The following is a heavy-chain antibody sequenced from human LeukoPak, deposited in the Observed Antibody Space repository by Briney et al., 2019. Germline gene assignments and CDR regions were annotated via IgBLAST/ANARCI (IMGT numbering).Heavy chain of an antibody. D-gene: IGHD2-15*01. CDR3: ARYLSWVAGGRSFDY. J-gene: IGHJ4*02. V-gene: IGHV5-51*01. CDR1: GYSFTSYW. Sequence: GESLKISCKGSGYSFTSYWIGWVRQMPGKGLEWMGIIYPGDSDTRYSPSFQGQVTISADKSISTAYLQWSSLKASDTAMYYCARYLSWVAGGRSFDYWGQGTLVTVSS. CDR2: IYPGDSDT.